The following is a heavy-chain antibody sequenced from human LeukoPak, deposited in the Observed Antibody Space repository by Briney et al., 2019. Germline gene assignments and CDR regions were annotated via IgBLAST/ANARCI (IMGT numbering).Heavy chain of an antibody. J-gene: IGHJ4*02. CDR3: AGGDSSGYYPPPDY. CDR2: IYSGGST. Sequence: PGGSLRLSCAASGFTVSSNYMSWVRQAPGKGLEWVSVIYSGGSTYYADSVKGRFTISRDNSKNTLYLQMNSLRAEDTAVYYCAGGDSSGYYPPPDYWGQGTLVTVSS. D-gene: IGHD3-22*01. V-gene: IGHV3-66*01. CDR1: GFTVSSNY.